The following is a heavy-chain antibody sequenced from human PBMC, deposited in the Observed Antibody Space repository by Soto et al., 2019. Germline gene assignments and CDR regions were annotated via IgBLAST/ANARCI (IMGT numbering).Heavy chain of an antibody. Sequence: GESLKISCKGSGYSFTSYWIGWVRQMPGKGLEWMGIIYPGDSDTRYSPSFQGQVTISADKSISTAYLQWSSLKASDTAMYYRVKPELGFWMGYYGGENAFGSWGQGTMVTVSS. J-gene: IGHJ3*02. D-gene: IGHD3-3*01. CDR3: VKPELGFWMGYYGGENAFGS. CDR2: IYPGDSDT. V-gene: IGHV5-51*01. CDR1: GYSFTSYW.